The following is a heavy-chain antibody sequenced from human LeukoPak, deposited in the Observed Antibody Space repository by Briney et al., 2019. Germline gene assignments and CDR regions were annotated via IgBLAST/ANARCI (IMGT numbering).Heavy chain of an antibody. CDR2: VYSSGVG. Sequence: PSETPSLTCTVSSGSITGYYWNWIRQPAGQGLEWLGRVYSSGVGNYNPSLTSRVTMSVDTSKNQFSLKLTSLTAADTAVYYCAREEFLHEIDSSGYFVYWGQGTLVTVSS. J-gene: IGHJ4*02. V-gene: IGHV4-4*07. CDR3: AREEFLHEIDSSGYFVY. CDR1: SGSITGYY. D-gene: IGHD3-22*01.